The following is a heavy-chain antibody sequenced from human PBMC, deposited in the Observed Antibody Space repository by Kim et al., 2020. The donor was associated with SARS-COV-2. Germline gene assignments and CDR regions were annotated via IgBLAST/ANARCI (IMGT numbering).Heavy chain of an antibody. Sequence: SETLSLTCTVSGGSISSYYWSWIRQPPGKRLEWIGYIYYSGSTNYNPSLKSRVTISVDMSKNQLSLKLTSVTAAGTAVYYCARVQGLTIFGVVPPGGYYAMDVWGQGTAVTVSS. CDR3: ARVQGLTIFGVVPPGGYYAMDV. J-gene: IGHJ6*02. D-gene: IGHD3-3*01. CDR2: IYYSGST. CDR1: GGSISSYY. V-gene: IGHV4-59*01.